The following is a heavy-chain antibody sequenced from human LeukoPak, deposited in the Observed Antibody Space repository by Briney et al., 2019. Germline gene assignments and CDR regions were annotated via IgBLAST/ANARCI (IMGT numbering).Heavy chain of an antibody. CDR3: AKEMGVVLMVYALDY. J-gene: IGHJ4*02. V-gene: IGHV3-23*01. CDR2: ICGSGGNT. D-gene: IGHD2-8*01. Sequence: PGGSLRLSCAAAGFIFSSYAMSWVRPAPGQGLEWVSGICGSGGNTFYADSVRGRFTISRDNSKSTLSLQMNSLRAEDTAVYYCAKEMGVVLMVYALDYWGQGNLVTVSS. CDR1: GFIFSSYA.